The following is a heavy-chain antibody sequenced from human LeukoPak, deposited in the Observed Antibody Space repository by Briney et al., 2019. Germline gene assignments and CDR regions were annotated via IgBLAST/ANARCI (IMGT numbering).Heavy chain of an antibody. CDR1: GFTFSSYA. CDR2: VRGSGGTT. D-gene: IGHD4-23*01. J-gene: IGHJ4*02. CDR3: ARDARDGYGGNPFDY. V-gene: IGHV3-23*01. Sequence: GSLRLSCAASGFTFSSYAMYWVRQAPGKGLEGVSVVRGSGGTTYYADSVKGRFTISRDNSKNTLYLQMNSLRAEDTAVYYCARDARDGYGGNPFDYWGQGTLVTVSS.